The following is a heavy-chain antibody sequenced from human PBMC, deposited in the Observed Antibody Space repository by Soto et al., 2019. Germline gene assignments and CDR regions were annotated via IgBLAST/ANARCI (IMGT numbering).Heavy chain of an antibody. Sequence: QVQLVQSAAEVKKPGASVKVSCKTSGYTFVSYGISWVRQAPGQGLEWMGWISPYNGNTNFAQRFQGSVPLTTATSPDIVYMDLASVKSDDTALYYCASDQYFFDSSGYYDHWGQGTLITVSS. CDR1: GYTFVSYG. V-gene: IGHV1-18*04. CDR2: ISPYNGNT. CDR3: ASDQYFFDSSGYYDH. J-gene: IGHJ5*02. D-gene: IGHD3-22*01.